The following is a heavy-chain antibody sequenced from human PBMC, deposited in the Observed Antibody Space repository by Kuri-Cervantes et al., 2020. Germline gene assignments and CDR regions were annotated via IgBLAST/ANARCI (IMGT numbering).Heavy chain of an antibody. Sequence: GGSLRLSCAASGFTFSSYAMHWVRQAPGKGLEWVAVISYDGSNKYYADSVKGRFTISRDNSKNTLYLQMNSLRAEDTAVYYCGTNPITMVRGVTKHLRKDDYWGQGTLATSPQ. J-gene: IGHJ4*02. V-gene: IGHV3-30*04. D-gene: IGHD3-10*01. CDR3: GTNPITMVRGVTKHLRKDDY. CDR1: GFTFSSYA. CDR2: ISYDGSNK.